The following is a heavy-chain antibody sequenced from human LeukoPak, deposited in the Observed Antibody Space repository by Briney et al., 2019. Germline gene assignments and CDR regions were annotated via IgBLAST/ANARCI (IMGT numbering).Heavy chain of an antibody. V-gene: IGHV4-4*07. Sequence: SETLSLTCTVSGGSVSSYYWSWIRQPAGKGLEWIGRIYTSGSTNYNPSLKSRVTMSVDTSKNQFSLKLSSVTAADTAVYYCARGAYYYDSSGYTVWYFDLWGRGTLVTVSS. CDR2: IYTSGST. J-gene: IGHJ2*01. D-gene: IGHD3-22*01. CDR3: ARGAYYYDSSGYTVWYFDL. CDR1: GGSVSSYY.